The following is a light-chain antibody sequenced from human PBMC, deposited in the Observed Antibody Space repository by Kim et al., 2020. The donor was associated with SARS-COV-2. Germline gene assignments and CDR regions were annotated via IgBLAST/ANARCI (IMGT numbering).Light chain of an antibody. CDR2: DAS. Sequence: DIQMTQSPSSLSASVGDRVTITCQASQDISNYLNWYQQKPGKAPKPLIYDASNLETGVPSRFSGSGSGTDFTFTISSLQPEDIATYYCKQYDNLPYSFGQGTNLEI. J-gene: IGKJ2*03. CDR3: KQYDNLPYS. V-gene: IGKV1-33*01. CDR1: QDISNY.